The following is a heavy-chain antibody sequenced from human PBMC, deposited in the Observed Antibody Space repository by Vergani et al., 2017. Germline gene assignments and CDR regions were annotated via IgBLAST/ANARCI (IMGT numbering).Heavy chain of an antibody. CDR2: FYTGGGT. J-gene: IGHJ6*02. D-gene: IGHD6-13*01. Sequence: QVQLQESGPGLVRPSQTLSLTCTVSGGSISSGSYYWSWFRQPAGKGLEWIGRFYTGGGTSYNPSLKSRVTISVDTSKNQFSLQLSSVTAADTAVYYCARDPLYSTTWPCLLLYMDVWGQGTTVTVSS. CDR3: ARDPLYSTTWPCLLLYMDV. V-gene: IGHV4-61*02. CDR1: GGSISSGSYY.